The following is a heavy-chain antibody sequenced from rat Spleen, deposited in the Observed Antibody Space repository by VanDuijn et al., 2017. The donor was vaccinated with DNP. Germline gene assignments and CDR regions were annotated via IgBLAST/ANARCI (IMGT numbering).Heavy chain of an antibody. V-gene: IGHV5-20*01. Sequence: EVQLVESGGGLVQPGRSMKLSCAASGFTFSNYDMAWVRQAPTKGLEWVASISYDGSSTYYRDSVKGRFTISRDNAKSTLYLQMDSLRSEDTATYYCTTDSGYWFAYWGQGTLVTVSS. CDR1: GFTFSNYD. CDR3: TTDSGYWFAY. CDR2: ISYDGSST. D-gene: IGHD4-3*01. J-gene: IGHJ3*01.